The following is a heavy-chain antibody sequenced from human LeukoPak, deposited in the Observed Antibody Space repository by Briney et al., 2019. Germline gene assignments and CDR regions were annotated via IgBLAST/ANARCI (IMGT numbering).Heavy chain of an antibody. J-gene: IGHJ4*02. V-gene: IGHV1-18*01. CDR1: GYTFTSYG. CDR2: ISAYNGNT. D-gene: IGHD3-9*01. Sequence: ASVKVSCKASGYTFTSYGISWVRQAPGQGLEWMGWISAYNGNTNYARKLQGRVTMTTDTSTSTAYMELRSLRSDDTAVYYCGRGVLRYFDWLLVPIEYWGQGTLVTVSS. CDR3: GRGVLRYFDWLLVPIEY.